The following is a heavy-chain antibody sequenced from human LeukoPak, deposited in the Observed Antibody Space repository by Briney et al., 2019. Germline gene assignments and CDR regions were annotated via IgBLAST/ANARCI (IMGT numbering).Heavy chain of an antibody. J-gene: IGHJ6*02. CDR1: GFTFSSYG. CDR2: ISYDGSNK. D-gene: IGHD1-1*01. Sequence: PGGSLRLSCAASGFTFSSYGMHWVRPAPGKGLEWVAVISYDGSNKYYADSVKGRFTISRDNSKNTLYLQMNSLRAEDTAVYYCAKEAGTTGFHYYYGMDVWGQGTTVTVSS. CDR3: AKEAGTTGFHYYYGMDV. V-gene: IGHV3-30*18.